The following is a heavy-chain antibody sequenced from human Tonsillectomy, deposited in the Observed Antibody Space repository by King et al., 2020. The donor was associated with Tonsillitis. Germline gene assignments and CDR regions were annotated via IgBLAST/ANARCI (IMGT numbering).Heavy chain of an antibody. CDR3: ARRMGYCSGGSCSGYDAFDI. D-gene: IGHD2-15*01. CDR2: IIPIFGTA. V-gene: IGHV1-69*01. J-gene: IGHJ3*02. CDR1: GGTFSSYA. Sequence: VQLVQSGAEVKKPGSSVKVSCKASGGTFSSYAISWVRQAPGQGLEWMGGIIPIFGTANYAQKFQGRVTITAAESTSTAYMELSRLRSEDTAVYYCARRMGYCSGGSCSGYDAFDIWGQGTMVTVSS.